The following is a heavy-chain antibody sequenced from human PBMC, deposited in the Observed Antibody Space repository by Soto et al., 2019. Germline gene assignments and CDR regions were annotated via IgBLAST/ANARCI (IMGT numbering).Heavy chain of an antibody. J-gene: IGHJ4*02. CDR3: ERQRTSVVTQAYFDV. CDR1: GGSISSSSYY. CDR2: IYYSGST. V-gene: IGHV4-39*01. D-gene: IGHD2-21*02. Sequence: SETLSLTCTVSGGSISSSSYYWGWIRQPPGKGLEWIGSIYYSGSTYNNPSLRSRVSMSIDTSKDQFSLKLKSVTAADTALYFCERQRTSVVTQAYFDVWGPGSRVTVPQ.